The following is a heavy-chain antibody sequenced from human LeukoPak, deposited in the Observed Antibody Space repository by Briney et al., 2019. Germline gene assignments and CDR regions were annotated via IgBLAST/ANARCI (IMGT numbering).Heavy chain of an antibody. CDR3: ARTFWGRYIDY. CDR1: GFTFSSYW. J-gene: IGHJ4*02. Sequence: GSLRLSCAASGFTFSSYWMHWIRQPPGKGLEWIGEINHSGSTNYNPSLKSRVTISVDTSKNQFSLNLSSVTAADTALYYCARTFWGRYIDYWGQGTLVTVSS. CDR2: INHSGST. D-gene: IGHD3-16*01. V-gene: IGHV4-34*01.